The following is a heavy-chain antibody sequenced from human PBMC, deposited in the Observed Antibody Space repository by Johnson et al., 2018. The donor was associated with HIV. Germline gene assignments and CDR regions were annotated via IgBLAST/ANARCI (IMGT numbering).Heavy chain of an antibody. Sequence: VQVVESGGGLVQPGGCLRLSCAASGFTFSNYGMHWVRQAPGKGLEWVAVISYDGSNEYYAEFVKGRFTISRDNSKNTLYLQMNSLRAGDTAVYYWARHKGQQYDTFDIWGQGTMVTVSS. CDR1: GFTFSNYG. V-gene: IGHV3-30*03. CDR2: ISYDGSNE. J-gene: IGHJ3*02. CDR3: ARHKGQQYDTFDI. D-gene: IGHD6-13*01.